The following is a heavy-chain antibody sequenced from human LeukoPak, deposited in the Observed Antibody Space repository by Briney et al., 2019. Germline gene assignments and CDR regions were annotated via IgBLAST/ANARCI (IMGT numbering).Heavy chain of an antibody. Sequence: GGSLRLSCAASGFTFSSYIMNWVRQAPGKGLEWVSSISSSSSYIYYADSVKGRFTISRDNAKNSLYLQMNSLRAEDTAVYYCARGATENFDYWGQGTLITVSS. J-gene: IGHJ4*02. CDR3: ARGATENFDY. CDR1: GFTFSSYI. D-gene: IGHD2-15*01. CDR2: ISSSSSYI. V-gene: IGHV3-21*01.